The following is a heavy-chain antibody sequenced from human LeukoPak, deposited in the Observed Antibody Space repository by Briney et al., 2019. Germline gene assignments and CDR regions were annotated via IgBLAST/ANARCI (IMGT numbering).Heavy chain of an antibody. V-gene: IGHV3-33*01. CDR3: ARDHVYYDSSGYPWG. CDR1: GFTFSSYG. Sequence: GRSLRLSCAASGFTFSSYGMHWVRQAPGKGLEWVAVIWYDVSNKYYADSVKGRFTISRDNSKNTLYLQMNSLRAEDTAVYYCARDHVYYDSSGYPWGWGQGTLVTVSS. D-gene: IGHD3-22*01. CDR2: IWYDVSNK. J-gene: IGHJ4*02.